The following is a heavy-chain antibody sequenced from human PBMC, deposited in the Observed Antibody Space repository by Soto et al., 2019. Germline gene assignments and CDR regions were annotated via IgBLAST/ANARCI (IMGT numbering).Heavy chain of an antibody. CDR3: ARDSCSGGSYYYGMDV. CDR1: GGTFSSYA. Sequence: SVKVSCKASGGTFSSYAISWVRQAPGQGLEWMGGIIPIFGTANYAQKFQGRVTITADESTSTAYMELSSLRSEDTAVYYCARDSCSGGSYYYGMDVWGQGTTVTVSS. CDR2: IIPIFGTA. V-gene: IGHV1-69*13. D-gene: IGHD2-15*01. J-gene: IGHJ6*02.